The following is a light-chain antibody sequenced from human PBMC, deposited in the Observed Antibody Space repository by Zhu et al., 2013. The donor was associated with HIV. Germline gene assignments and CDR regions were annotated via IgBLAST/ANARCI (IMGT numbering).Light chain of an antibody. CDR1: QSLSHW. J-gene: IGKJ1*01. CDR3: QQYNSYWT. V-gene: IGKV1-5*03. Sequence: DIQMTQSPSTLSASVGDRVTITCRASQSLSHWLAWYQQKPGKAPELMIYRASNLEGGVPSRFSGRASGTLFTLTITSLQPEDFATYYCQQYNSYWTFGQGTKVEIK. CDR2: RAS.